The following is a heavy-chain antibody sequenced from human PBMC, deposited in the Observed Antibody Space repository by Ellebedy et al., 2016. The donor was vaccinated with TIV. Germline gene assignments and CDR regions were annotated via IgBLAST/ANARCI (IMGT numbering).Heavy chain of an antibody. CDR2: IGGRGHDT. D-gene: IGHD2-21*01. J-gene: IGHJ4*02. Sequence: GESLKISCAASGFTFSDYYMSWIRQAPGKGLEWVSSIGGRGHDTYYADSVKGRFTISRDNSKNTLYLQLHSLRAEDTAVYYCAKSAYCGTGICQGFDQWGQGTLVTVSS. V-gene: IGHV3-23*01. CDR1: GFTFSDYY. CDR3: AKSAYCGTGICQGFDQ.